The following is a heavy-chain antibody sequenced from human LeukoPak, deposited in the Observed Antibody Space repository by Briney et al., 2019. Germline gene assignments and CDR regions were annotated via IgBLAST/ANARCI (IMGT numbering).Heavy chain of an antibody. CDR1: GGSISSSSYY. V-gene: IGHV4-39*01. CDR2: IYYSGST. J-gene: IGHJ4*02. Sequence: SETLSLTCTVSGGSISSSSYYWGWIRQPPGKGLEWIGSIYYSGSTYYNPSLKSRVTISVDTSKNQFSLKLSSVTAADTAVYYCARQLSDYDYVWGSYRPTWWFDYWGQGTLATVSS. D-gene: IGHD3-16*02. CDR3: ARQLSDYDYVWGSYRPTWWFDY.